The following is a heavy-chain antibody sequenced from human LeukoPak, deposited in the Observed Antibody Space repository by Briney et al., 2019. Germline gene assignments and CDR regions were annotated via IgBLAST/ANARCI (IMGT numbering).Heavy chain of an antibody. J-gene: IGHJ4*02. CDR1: GFTFRSYA. Sequence: GGSLRLSCSASGFTFRSYAIHWVRQAPGKGLEWVAFISYDGAVKYYADSVKGRFTISRDNSKNTLFLQMNSLRADDTAVYYCVREREETYGSGSYTFDHWGQGTLVTVSS. CDR3: VREREETYGSGSYTFDH. CDR2: ISYDGAVK. D-gene: IGHD3-10*01. V-gene: IGHV3-30-3*01.